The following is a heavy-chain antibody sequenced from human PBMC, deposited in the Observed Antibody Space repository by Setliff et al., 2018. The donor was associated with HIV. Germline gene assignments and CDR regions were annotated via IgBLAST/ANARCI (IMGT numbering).Heavy chain of an antibody. CDR3: ARGSSWQYYYYYYMDV. CDR2: IYYSGST. V-gene: IGHV4-59*01. D-gene: IGHD6-13*01. CDR1: GGSISSYY. J-gene: IGHJ6*03. Sequence: SETLSLTCTVSGGSISSYYWSWIRQPPGKGLEWIGYIYYSGSTNYNPSLKSRVTISVDTSKNQFSLKLSSVTAADTAGYYCARGSSWQYYYYYYMDVWGKGTTVTVSS.